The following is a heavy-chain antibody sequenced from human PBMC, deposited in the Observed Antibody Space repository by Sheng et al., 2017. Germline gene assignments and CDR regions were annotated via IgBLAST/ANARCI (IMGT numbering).Heavy chain of an antibody. CDR3: ARKTGNWDYFDY. J-gene: IGHJ4*02. V-gene: IGHV3-30*02. D-gene: IGHD7-27*01. CDR2: IRYDGNNK. Sequence: QVQLVESGGGVVQPGGSLRLSCAASGFAFSTYGMHWVRQAPGRGLEWVAFIRYDGNNKYYADSVKGRFTISRDNSKNTLYLQMNSLRAEDTAVFYCARKTGNWDYFDYWGQGTLVHRLL. CDR1: GFAFSTYG.